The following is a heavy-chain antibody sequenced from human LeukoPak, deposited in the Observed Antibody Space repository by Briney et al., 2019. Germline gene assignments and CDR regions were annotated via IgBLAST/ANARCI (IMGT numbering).Heavy chain of an antibody. CDR1: GFSFRSYS. CDR2: ITGSSSYV. CDR3: ARDRLEGGETFDS. D-gene: IGHD3-16*01. V-gene: IGHV3-21*01. Sequence: GGSLRLSCAASGFSFRSYSMDWVRQAPGKGLERVSSITGSSSYVSYADSVEGRFTISRDNAENSLFLQMNSLRPEDTAVYFCARDRLEGGETFDSWGQGTLVTVSS. J-gene: IGHJ4*02.